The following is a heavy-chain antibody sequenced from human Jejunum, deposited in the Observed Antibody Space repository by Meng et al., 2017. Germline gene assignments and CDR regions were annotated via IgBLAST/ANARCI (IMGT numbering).Heavy chain of an antibody. Sequence: QVHPHESGPGLVNPSGTLSLTCAVYGGSISSSSWWSWVRQPPGKGLEWIGEISLSVSPSYNPSLRTRVTISIDTSRNQFSLSLSSVTAADTAVYYCARHGAAPYFDDWGQGSLVTVSS. V-gene: IGHV4-4*02. CDR3: ARHGAAPYFDD. D-gene: IGHD2-15*01. CDR2: ISLSVSP. CDR1: GGSISSSSW. J-gene: IGHJ4*02.